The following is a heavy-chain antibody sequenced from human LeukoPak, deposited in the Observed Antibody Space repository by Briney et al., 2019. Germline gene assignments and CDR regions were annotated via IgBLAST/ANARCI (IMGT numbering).Heavy chain of an antibody. V-gene: IGHV3-49*04. J-gene: IGHJ4*02. CDR1: EFTFGDFA. CDR2: IRSKDNDGTT. CDR3: VTEVSGSFPT. Sequence: PGGSLRLSCTASEFTFGDFAISWVRQAPGKGLEWLGFIRSKDNDGTTDYAASVRGRFIISRDDSKSVAYLEMNDLKIEDTAVYYCVTEVSGSFPTWGQGTLVTVSS. D-gene: IGHD1-26*01.